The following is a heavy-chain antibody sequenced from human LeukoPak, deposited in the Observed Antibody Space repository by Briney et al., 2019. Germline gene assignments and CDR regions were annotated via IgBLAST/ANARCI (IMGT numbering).Heavy chain of an antibody. V-gene: IGHV4-59*01. CDR2: IYNSGST. Sequence: SETLSLTCTVSGGSISIYYWSWIRQPPGKGLEWIGSIYNSGSTTYNPSLKSRVTISGDTSKNQFSLKLSSVTAADTAVYYCTRDRELGFWGQGTLVTVSS. J-gene: IGHJ4*02. CDR1: GGSISIYY. D-gene: IGHD1-26*01. CDR3: TRDRELGF.